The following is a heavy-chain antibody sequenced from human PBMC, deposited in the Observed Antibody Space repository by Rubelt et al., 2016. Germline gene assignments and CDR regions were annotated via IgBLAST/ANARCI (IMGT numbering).Heavy chain of an antibody. J-gene: IGHJ3*02. CDR3: ELTWVGACHAFDI. CDR2: IDWDDDK. V-gene: IGHV2-70*01. CDR1: GFSLSTSGMC. D-gene: IGHD1-26*01. Sequence: QVTLRESGPALVKPTQTLTLTCTFSGFSLSTSGMCVSWIRQPPGKALEWLALIDWDDDKYYSTSLKTRLTIAKDTSKNQVVLTMTNMDPVETATYDCELTWVGACHAFDIWGQGTMVTVSS.